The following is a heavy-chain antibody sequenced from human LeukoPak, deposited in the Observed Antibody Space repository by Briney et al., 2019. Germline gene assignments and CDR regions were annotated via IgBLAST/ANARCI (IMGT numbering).Heavy chain of an antibody. CDR1: GGSISSYY. D-gene: IGHD1-26*01. J-gene: IGHJ1*01. CDR3: ARTVGATAAYFQH. CDR2: IYYSGST. V-gene: IGHV4-59*01. Sequence: SETLSLTCTVSGGSISSYYWSWIRQPPGKGLEWIGYIYYSGSTNYNPSLKSRVTISVDTSKNQFSLKLSSVTAADTAVYYCARTVGATAAYFQHWGQGTLVTVSS.